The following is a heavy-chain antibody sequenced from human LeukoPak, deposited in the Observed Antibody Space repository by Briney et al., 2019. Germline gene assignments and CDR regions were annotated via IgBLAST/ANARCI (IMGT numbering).Heavy chain of an antibody. D-gene: IGHD3-9*01. CDR1: GFTFSSYA. CDR2: ISGSAGST. CDR3: AKTIGPIDY. V-gene: IGHV3-23*01. J-gene: IGHJ4*02. Sequence: PGGSLRLSCAASGFTFSSYAMSWVRQAPGKGPEWVSVISGSAGSTYYTDSVKGRFTISRDNSKNTLYLQVNSLRVEDTAVYYCAKTIGPIDYWGQGTLVTVSS.